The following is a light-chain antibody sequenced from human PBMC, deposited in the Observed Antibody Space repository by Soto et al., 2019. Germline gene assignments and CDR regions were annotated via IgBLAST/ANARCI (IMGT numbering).Light chain of an antibody. CDR1: QTISTW. CDR2: KAS. V-gene: IGKV1-5*03. CDR3: QHYNGYPYT. J-gene: IGKJ2*01. Sequence: DIQMTQSPSTLSASVGDRVTITCRASQTISTWLAWYQQKPGRAPKLLIYKASSLESGVPSRFSGSGYGTEFTLTIASLQPDDFATYFCQHYNGYPYTFGPGTKVDIK.